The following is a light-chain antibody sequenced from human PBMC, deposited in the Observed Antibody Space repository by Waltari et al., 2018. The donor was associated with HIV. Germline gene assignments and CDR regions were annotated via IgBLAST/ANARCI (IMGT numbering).Light chain of an antibody. J-gene: IGKJ5*01. V-gene: IGKV3-15*01. CDR3: KQYAYWPLV. CDR1: QNVRDI. Sequence: EVIMTQSPDTLSVSPGDTVTLFCRASQNVRDIVAWYQEKPGQPPRLLIWGASTRAPGVPPRFSGGGSGTEFTLTVSGLLSEDFATYYCKQYAYWPLVFGQGTRLDLK. CDR2: GAS.